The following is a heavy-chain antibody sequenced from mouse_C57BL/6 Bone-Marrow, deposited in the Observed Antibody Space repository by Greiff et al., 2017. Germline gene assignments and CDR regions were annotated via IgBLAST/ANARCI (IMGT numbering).Heavy chain of an antibody. CDR2: IDPSDSYT. J-gene: IGHJ1*03. CDR1: GYTFTSYW. D-gene: IGHD4-1*01. V-gene: IGHV1-69*01. Sequence: QVQLKQPGAELVMPGASVKLSCKASGYTFTSYWMHWVKQRPGQGLEWIGDIDPSDSYTNYTQKVKGKSTLTVDKSSSTAYMQLSSLTSEDSADYYCASEGTGTGYFDVWGTGTTVTVSS. CDR3: ASEGTGTGYFDV.